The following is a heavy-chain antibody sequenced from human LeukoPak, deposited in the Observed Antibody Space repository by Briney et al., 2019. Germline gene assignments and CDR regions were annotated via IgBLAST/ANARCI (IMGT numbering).Heavy chain of an antibody. J-gene: IGHJ3*02. CDR2: IYAGGST. D-gene: IGHD3-10*01. V-gene: IGHV3-66*01. Sequence: GGSLRLSCAASGFTVSSNYMSWVRQAPGKGLEWVSVIYAGGSTYYADSVKGRFPISRDDSKNTLYLQMNSLKAEDTAVYYCAKDFYGAGVVGAFDIWGEGTMVTVSS. CDR3: AKDFYGAGVVGAFDI. CDR1: GFTVSSNY.